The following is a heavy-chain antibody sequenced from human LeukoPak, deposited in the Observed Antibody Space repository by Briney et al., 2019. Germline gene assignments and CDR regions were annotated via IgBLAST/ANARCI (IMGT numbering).Heavy chain of an antibody. V-gene: IGHV1-2*02. J-gene: IGHJ4*02. CDR3: ARSRYSSGWYSY. D-gene: IGHD6-19*01. CDR1: GYTFTSYD. Sequence: GASVKVSCKASGYTFTSYDINWVRQAPGQGLEWMGWINPNSGGTNYAQKFQGRVTMTRDTSISTAYMELSRLRSDDTAVYYCARSRYSSGWYSYWGQGTLVTVSS. CDR2: INPNSGGT.